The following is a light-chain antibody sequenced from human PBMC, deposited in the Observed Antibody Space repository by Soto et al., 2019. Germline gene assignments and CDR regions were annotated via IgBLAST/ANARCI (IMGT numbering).Light chain of an antibody. CDR3: SSYTSSSTLV. J-gene: IGLJ3*02. CDR1: SSDVGGYNY. V-gene: IGLV2-14*03. CDR2: DVS. Sequence: QSALTQPASVSGSPGQSITISCTGTSSDVGGYNYVSWYQHHPGKAPKLMISDVSDRPSGVSDRFSGSKSGNTASLTISGRQAEDEGDYYCSSYTSSSTLVFGGGTKLTVL.